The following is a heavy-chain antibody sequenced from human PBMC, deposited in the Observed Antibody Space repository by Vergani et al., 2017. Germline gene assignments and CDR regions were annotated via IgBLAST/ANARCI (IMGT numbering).Heavy chain of an antibody. V-gene: IGHV3-9*01. CDR2: ISWNSGSI. CDR1: GFTFDDYA. Sequence: EVQLVESGGGLVQPGRSLRLSCAASGFTFDDYAMHWVRQAPGKGLEWASGISWNSGSIGYADSVKGRFTISRDNAKNSLYLQMNSLRAEDTALYYCAKGSIGATGLFDYWGQGTLVTVSS. D-gene: IGHD1-26*01. J-gene: IGHJ4*02. CDR3: AKGSIGATGLFDY.